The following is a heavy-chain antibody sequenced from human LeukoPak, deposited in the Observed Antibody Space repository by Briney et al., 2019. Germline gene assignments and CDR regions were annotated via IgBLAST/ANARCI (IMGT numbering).Heavy chain of an antibody. Sequence: GASVKVSCKASGYTFTSYGISWVRQALGQGLEWMGWISAYNGNTNYAQKLQGGVTMTTDTSTSTAYMELRSLRSDDTAVYYCARGGTFYYDSSGYSDYWGQGTLVTVSS. CDR3: ARGGTFYYDSSGYSDY. CDR1: GYTFTSYG. V-gene: IGHV1-18*01. J-gene: IGHJ4*02. D-gene: IGHD3-22*01. CDR2: ISAYNGNT.